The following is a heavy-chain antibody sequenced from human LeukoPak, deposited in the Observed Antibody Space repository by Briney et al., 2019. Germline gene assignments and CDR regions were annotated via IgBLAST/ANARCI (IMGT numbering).Heavy chain of an antibody. V-gene: IGHV3-21*01. Sequence: GGSLRLSCAASGFTFSSHSINWVRQAPGKGLEWVSSISSGSGYIYYADSVKGRFTISRDDAKSSLYLQMNSLRADDTAVYYCARDGWPGSSYYRPFDYWGQGTLVTVSS. D-gene: IGHD6-13*01. J-gene: IGHJ4*02. CDR3: ARDGWPGSSYYRPFDY. CDR1: GFTFSSHS. CDR2: ISSGSGYI.